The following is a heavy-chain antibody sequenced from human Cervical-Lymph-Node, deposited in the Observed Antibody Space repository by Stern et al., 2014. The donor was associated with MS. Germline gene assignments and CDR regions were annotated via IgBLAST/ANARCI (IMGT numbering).Heavy chain of an antibody. V-gene: IGHV4-31*03. D-gene: IGHD6-13*01. Sequence: QVQLQESGPGVAKPSQTLSLTCTFSGGSISTDGYYWTWIRQHPGKGLEWIGYIYYSRSTYYNPSLKSRVTMSLDTSKSQFSLNLSSVTAADTAIYYCARDDRGSSWYRFDFWGQGTLVTVSS. CDR3: ARDDRGSSWYRFDF. J-gene: IGHJ4*02. CDR1: GGSISTDGYY. CDR2: IYYSRST.